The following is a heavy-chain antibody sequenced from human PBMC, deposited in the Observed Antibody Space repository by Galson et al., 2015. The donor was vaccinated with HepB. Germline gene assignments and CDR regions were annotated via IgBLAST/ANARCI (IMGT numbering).Heavy chain of an antibody. V-gene: IGHV4-59*08. CDR1: GGSISSYY. Sequence: ETLSLTCTVSGGSISSYYWSWIRQPPGKGLEWIGYIYYSGSTNYNPSLKSRVTISVDTSKNQFSLKLSSVTAADTAVYYCARLKSAVGYYYYGMDVWAKGPRSPSP. J-gene: IGHJ6*02. CDR2: IYYSGST. CDR3: ARLKSAVGYYYYGMDV.